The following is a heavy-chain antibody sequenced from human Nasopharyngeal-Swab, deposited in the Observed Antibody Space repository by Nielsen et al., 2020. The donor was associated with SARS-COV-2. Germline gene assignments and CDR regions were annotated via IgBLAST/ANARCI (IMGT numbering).Heavy chain of an antibody. J-gene: IGHJ6*02. CDR3: ARGTWYSSSGASYYYYYGMDV. CDR1: GFTFSSYW. D-gene: IGHD6-13*01. Sequence: GGSLRLSCAASGFTFSSYWIIWVRQAPGKGLEWVAIIKQAVSDQYYVDSVKGRFTISRDNAKNSLYLQMNSLRAEDTAVYYCARGTWYSSSGASYYYYYGMDVWGQGTTVTVSS. V-gene: IGHV3-7*01. CDR2: IKQAVSDQ.